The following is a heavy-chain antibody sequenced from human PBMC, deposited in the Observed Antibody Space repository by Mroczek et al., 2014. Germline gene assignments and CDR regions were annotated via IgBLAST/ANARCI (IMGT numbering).Heavy chain of an antibody. Sequence: QVQLQQWGAGLLKPSETLSLTCAVYGGSFSGYYWSWIRQPPGKGLEWIGEINHSGSTNYNPPLKSRVTISVDTSKNQFSLKLSPVTAADTAVYYCARARMTAYYYYGMDVWGQGTTVTVSS. J-gene: IGHJ6*02. D-gene: IGHD2/OR15-2a*01. V-gene: IGHV4-34*01. CDR1: GGSFSGYY. CDR3: ARARMTAYYYYGMDV. CDR2: INHSGST.